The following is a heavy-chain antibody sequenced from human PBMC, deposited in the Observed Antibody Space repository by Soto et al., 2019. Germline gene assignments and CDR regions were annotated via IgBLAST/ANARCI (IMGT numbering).Heavy chain of an antibody. CDR3: ARVPYSYGRRDWYFDL. V-gene: IGHV4-34*01. J-gene: IGHJ2*01. Sequence: QVQLQQWGAGLLKPSETLSLTCAVYGGSFSGYYWSWIRQPPGKGLEWIGEINHSGSTNYNPSLKSRVTISVDTSKNHFSLKLSSVTASDTAVYYCARVPYSYGRRDWYFDLWGRGTLVTVSS. D-gene: IGHD5-18*01. CDR2: INHSGST. CDR1: GGSFSGYY.